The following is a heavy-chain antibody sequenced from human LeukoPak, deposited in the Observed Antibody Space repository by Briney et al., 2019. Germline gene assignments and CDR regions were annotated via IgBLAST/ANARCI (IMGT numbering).Heavy chain of an antibody. J-gene: IGHJ4*02. D-gene: IGHD6-19*01. Sequence: LGGSLRLSRAASGFTFSTYWMHWVRQGPGKGLLWVSRITTDGSSTKYADSVKGRFTISRDNAKNTLYLQMNSLRAEDTAVYYCARPISSGSIDYWGQGTLVIVSS. V-gene: IGHV3-74*03. CDR1: GFTFSTYW. CDR2: ITTDGSST. CDR3: ARPISSGSIDY.